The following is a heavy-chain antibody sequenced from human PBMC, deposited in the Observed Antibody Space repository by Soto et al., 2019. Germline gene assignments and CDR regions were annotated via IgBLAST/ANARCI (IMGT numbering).Heavy chain of an antibody. V-gene: IGHV3-74*01. CDR3: VRGNDGYGVFDY. D-gene: IGHD5-18*01. CDR2: INTAGTAI. J-gene: IGHJ4*02. Sequence: GGSLRLSSAASGFALGSHVMHYVHQAPGQLLVWGSRINTAGTAINYAGSVEGRCTISRDNAKNTLFLQMNSLRDDDTAMYYCVRGNDGYGVFDYWGQGALVTVSS. CDR1: GFALGSHV.